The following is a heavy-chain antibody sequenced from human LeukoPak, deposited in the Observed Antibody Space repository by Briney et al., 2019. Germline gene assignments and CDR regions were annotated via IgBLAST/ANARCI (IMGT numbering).Heavy chain of an antibody. J-gene: IGHJ5*02. V-gene: IGHV6-1*01. D-gene: IGHD3-22*01. Sequence: SQTLSLTCAISGDSVSSSRAAWTWIRQSPSRGLEWLGRTYYRSKWYKDYAVSVKSRITINPDTSKNQFSLQLNFVTPEDTAVYYCTRAYYYDSGGSLNWFDPWGQGTLVTVSS. CDR3: TRAYYYDSGGSLNWFDP. CDR2: TYYRSKWYK. CDR1: GDSVSSSRAA.